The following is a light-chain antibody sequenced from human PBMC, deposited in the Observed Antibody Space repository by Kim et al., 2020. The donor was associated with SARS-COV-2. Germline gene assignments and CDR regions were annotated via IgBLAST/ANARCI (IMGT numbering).Light chain of an antibody. CDR3: KSRESSGNLLV. CDR2: GKN. Sequence: SSELTQDPAVSVALGQTVRITCQGDSLRTYYASWYQQKPGQAPVLVIYGKNNRPSGIPDRFSGSSSGNTASLTITGAQAEDEADYYCKSRESSGNLLVFG. CDR1: SLRTYY. J-gene: IGLJ2*01. V-gene: IGLV3-19*01.